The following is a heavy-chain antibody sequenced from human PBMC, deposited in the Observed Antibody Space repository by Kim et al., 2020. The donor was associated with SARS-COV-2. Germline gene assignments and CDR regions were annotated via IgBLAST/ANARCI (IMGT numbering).Heavy chain of an antibody. CDR3: ARDRNGDYTSFDY. D-gene: IGHD4-17*01. Sequence: SETLSLTCTVSGYSISSGYYWGWIRQPPGKGLEWIGSIYHSGSTYYNPSLKSRVTISVDTSKNQFSLKLSSVTAADTAVYYCARDRNGDYTSFDYWGQGT. CDR1: GYSISSGYY. J-gene: IGHJ4*02. V-gene: IGHV4-38-2*02. CDR2: IYHSGST.